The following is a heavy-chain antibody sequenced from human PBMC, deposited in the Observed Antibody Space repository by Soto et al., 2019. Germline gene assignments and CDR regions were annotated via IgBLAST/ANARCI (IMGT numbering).Heavy chain of an antibody. CDR1: GDSVSSNTAS. D-gene: IGHD5-12*01. V-gene: IGHV6-1*01. CDR2: TYFRSKWYN. J-gene: IGHJ5*02. CDR3: AKGDNLGPKTGYAFDP. Sequence: SQTLSLTCAISGDSVSSNTASWNWIRQSPSRGLEWLGRTYFRSKWYNDYAVSVKSRIIINPGTSNNQFSLQLNSVTPEDTAVYFCAKGDNLGPKTGYAFDPWGQGIMVTVPS.